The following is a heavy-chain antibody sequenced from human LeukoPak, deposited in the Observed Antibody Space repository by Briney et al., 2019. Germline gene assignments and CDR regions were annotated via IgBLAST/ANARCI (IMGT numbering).Heavy chain of an antibody. CDR1: GGTFSSYA. D-gene: IGHD1-26*01. J-gene: IGHJ6*02. CDR2: IIPILGIA. V-gene: IGHV1-69*04. CDR3: ARAHRYSGSYHYYYYYGMDV. Sequence: GVSVKVSCKASGGTFSSYAISWVRQAPGQGLEWMGRIIPILGIANYAQKFQGRVTITADKSTSTAYMELSSLRSEDTAVYYCARAHRYSGSYHYYYYYGMDVWGQGTTVTVSS.